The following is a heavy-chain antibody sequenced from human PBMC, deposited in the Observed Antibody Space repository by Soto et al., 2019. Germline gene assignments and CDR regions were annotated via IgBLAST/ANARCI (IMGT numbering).Heavy chain of an antibody. CDR1: GGSVSSGSYY. V-gene: IGHV4-61*01. Sequence: ETLSLTCTVSGGSVSSGSYYWSWIRQPPGKGLEWIGYIYYSGSTNYNPSLKSRVTISVDTSKNQFSLKLSSVTAADTAVYYCARVRDRELWLFDYWGQGTLVTVSS. D-gene: IGHD5-18*01. CDR2: IYYSGST. CDR3: ARVRDRELWLFDY. J-gene: IGHJ4*02.